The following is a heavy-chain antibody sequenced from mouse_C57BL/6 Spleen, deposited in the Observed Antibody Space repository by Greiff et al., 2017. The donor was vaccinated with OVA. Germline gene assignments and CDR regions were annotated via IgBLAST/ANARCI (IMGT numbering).Heavy chain of an antibody. Sequence: EVQLVESGGDFVKPGGSLKLSCAASGFTFSSYVMPWVRQTPNKRLAWVATITSGGSYTDYPDSVKGRFTISRDNAKNTLYLQMSSLKSEDTAMYYCARLPYSNGAMDYWGQGTSVTVSS. D-gene: IGHD2-5*01. J-gene: IGHJ4*01. V-gene: IGHV5-6*01. CDR2: ITSGGSYT. CDR1: GFTFSSYV. CDR3: ARLPYSNGAMDY.